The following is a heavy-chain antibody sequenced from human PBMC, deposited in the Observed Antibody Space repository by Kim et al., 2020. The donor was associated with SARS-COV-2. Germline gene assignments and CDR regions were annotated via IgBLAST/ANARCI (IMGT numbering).Heavy chain of an antibody. V-gene: IGHV3-30*18. CDR2: ISYDGSNK. CDR1: GFTFSSYG. CDR3: AKDHGGEQLVAYYFDY. D-gene: IGHD6-6*01. Sequence: GGSLRLSCAASGFTFSSYGMHWVRQAPGKGLEWVAVISYDGSNKYYADSVKGRFTISRDNSKNTLYLQMNSLRAEDTAVYYCAKDHGGEQLVAYYFDYWGQGTLVTVSS. J-gene: IGHJ4*02.